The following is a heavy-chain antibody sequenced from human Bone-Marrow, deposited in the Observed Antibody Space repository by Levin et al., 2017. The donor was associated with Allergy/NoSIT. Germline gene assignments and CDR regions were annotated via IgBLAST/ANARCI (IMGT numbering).Heavy chain of an antibody. CDR1: GGSISGYY. V-gene: IGHV4-59*01. D-gene: IGHD6-13*01. CDR2: IYSSGDT. CDR3: ARQGTGTSSSDY. J-gene: IGHJ4*02. Sequence: SETLSLTCTVSGGSISGYYGTWIRQPPGKGLEWIVYIYSSGDTNYSPSLRSRVTMSADTSKNQFSLKLTSVTAADTAVYYCARQGTGTSSSDYWGQGTLVTVSS.